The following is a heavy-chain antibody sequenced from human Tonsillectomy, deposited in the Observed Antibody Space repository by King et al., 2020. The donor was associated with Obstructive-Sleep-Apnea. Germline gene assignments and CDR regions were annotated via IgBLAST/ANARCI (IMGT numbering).Heavy chain of an antibody. J-gene: IGHJ4*02. CDR3: ASSDWEN. V-gene: IGHV3-48*04. CDR1: GFTFSSYN. D-gene: IGHD6-19*01. CDR2: ITSSSTTI. Sequence: QLVQSGGDLVQPGGSLRLSCAASGFTFSSYNMNWVRQAPGKGLEWGSYITSSSTTIYYADSVKGRFTISRDNAKNSLYLQMNSLRAEDTAVYYCASSDWENWGQGTLVTVSS.